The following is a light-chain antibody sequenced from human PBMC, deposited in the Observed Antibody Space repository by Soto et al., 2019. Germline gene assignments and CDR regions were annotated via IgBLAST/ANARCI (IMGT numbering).Light chain of an antibody. CDR2: GNS. J-gene: IGLJ3*02. Sequence: QSVLTQPPSVSGAPGQRVTISCTGSSSNIGAGYDVHWYQQLPGTAPKLLIYGNSNRPSGVPDRFSGSKSGITASLTVSGLQADDEADYYCGAHAGSNTWVFGGGTKVTVL. CDR1: SSNIGAGYD. V-gene: IGLV1-40*01. CDR3: GAHAGSNTWV.